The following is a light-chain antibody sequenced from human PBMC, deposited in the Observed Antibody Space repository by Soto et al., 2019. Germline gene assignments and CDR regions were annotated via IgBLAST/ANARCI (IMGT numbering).Light chain of an antibody. V-gene: IGKV3-11*01. Sequence: EIVLTQSPATLSSFPGDRVTLSCRASQSIGIYLAWYQQKPGQAPRLLIYDASNRATGIPDRFSGSGSGTDFTLTISRLEPEDFSVYYRHQYGTAPLTFGPGTKVDIK. CDR1: QSIGIY. CDR2: DAS. J-gene: IGKJ3*01. CDR3: HQYGTAPLT.